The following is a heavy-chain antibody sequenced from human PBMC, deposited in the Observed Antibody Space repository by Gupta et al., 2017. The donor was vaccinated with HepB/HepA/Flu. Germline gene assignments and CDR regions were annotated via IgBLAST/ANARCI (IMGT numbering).Heavy chain of an antibody. V-gene: IGHV4-34*01. CDR2: INHSGST. CDR3: ARGHCSSTSGYSGGEYYFDY. D-gene: IGHD2-2*02. Sequence: QVQLQQWGAGLLKPSETLSLTCAVYGGSFSGYYWSWIRQPPGKGLEWIGEINHSGSTNYNPSVKSRVTIAVDTSKNQFSLKRSSVTAAETAVYYCARGHCSSTSGYSGGEYYFDYWCQGTLVTVSS. CDR1: GGSFSGYY. J-gene: IGHJ4*02.